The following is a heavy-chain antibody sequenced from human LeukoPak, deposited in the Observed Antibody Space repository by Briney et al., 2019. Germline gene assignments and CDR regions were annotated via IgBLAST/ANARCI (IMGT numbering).Heavy chain of an antibody. Sequence: HPGGSLRLSCAASGFAFSSYAMSWVRQAPGKGLEWVSAISGSGGSTYYADSVKGRFTISRDNSKNTLYLQMNSLRAEDTAVYYCAKDLRSSSWYPTGFDYWGQGTLVTVSS. D-gene: IGHD6-13*01. V-gene: IGHV3-23*01. CDR2: ISGSGGST. J-gene: IGHJ4*02. CDR1: GFAFSSYA. CDR3: AKDLRSSSWYPTGFDY.